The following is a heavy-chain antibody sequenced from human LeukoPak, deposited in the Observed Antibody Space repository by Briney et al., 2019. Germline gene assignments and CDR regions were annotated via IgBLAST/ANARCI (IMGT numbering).Heavy chain of an antibody. V-gene: IGHV4-4*07. CDR1: GASVSSYY. D-gene: IGHD5-24*01. J-gene: IGHJ3*02. CDR3: ARKDGDI. Sequence: SKTLSLTCTVSGASVSSYYWIWIRQPAGRGLEWIGRIDASGSTNYNPSLKSRVTMSVDSSKNQFSLKVSSVTAADTAVYYCARKDGDIWGQGTMVTVSS. CDR2: IDASGST.